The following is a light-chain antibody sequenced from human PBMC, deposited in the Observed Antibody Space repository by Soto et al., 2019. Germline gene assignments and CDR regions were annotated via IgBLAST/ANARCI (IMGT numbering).Light chain of an antibody. CDR1: QSINIY. V-gene: IGKV1-39*01. J-gene: IGKJ5*01. Sequence: DIQMTQSTYSLSASVGDRVPISCRASQSINIYLNWYQQIQGKPPRLLIYGASSLQSGVPSRLSGSGSGTDFILTISSLQPEDFATFYCQQSYSTPHTFGQGTRLEIK. CDR2: GAS. CDR3: QQSYSTPHT.